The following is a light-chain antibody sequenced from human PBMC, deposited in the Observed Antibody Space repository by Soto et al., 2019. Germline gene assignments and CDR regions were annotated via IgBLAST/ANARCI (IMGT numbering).Light chain of an antibody. V-gene: IGLV2-18*01. CDR2: EAS. J-gene: IGLJ1*01. CDR3: SLYKSENTYV. CDR1: STDFVSYNR. Sequence: QSVLTQPPSVSGSPGQSVTISCTGTSTDFVSYNRVSWYQQPPGTAPKLIIYEASNRPSGVPDRFSGSKSGNTASLTISGLQDAEEADYYCSLYKSENTYVFGTGTKVTVL.